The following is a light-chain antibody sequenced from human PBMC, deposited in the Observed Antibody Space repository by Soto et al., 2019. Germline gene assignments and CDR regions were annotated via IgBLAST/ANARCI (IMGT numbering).Light chain of an antibody. J-gene: IGKJ1*01. V-gene: IGKV3-20*01. Sequence: EIVLTQSPGTLSLSPGERATLSCRASQSVSSSYLAWYQQKPGQAHSLLIYDTSSRATGIPDRFSGSGSGTDFTLAISRLEAEDFAVYYWQQCGSAPSFGQGTKVELK. CDR1: QSVSSSY. CDR3: QQCGSAPS. CDR2: DTS.